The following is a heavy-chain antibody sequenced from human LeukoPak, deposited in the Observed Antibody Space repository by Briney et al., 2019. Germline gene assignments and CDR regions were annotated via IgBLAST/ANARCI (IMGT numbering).Heavy chain of an antibody. CDR3: ARDRDGFDY. D-gene: IGHD3-10*01. CDR2: ISSSGSTT. J-gene: IGHJ4*02. CDR1: GFTFSSYE. Sequence: GGSLRLSCAASGFTFSSYEMNWVRQAPGKGLEWVSYISSSGSTTYYADSVKGRFTISRDNAKNSLYLQMNSLRAEDTAVYYCARDRDGFDYWGQGTLVTVSS. V-gene: IGHV3-48*03.